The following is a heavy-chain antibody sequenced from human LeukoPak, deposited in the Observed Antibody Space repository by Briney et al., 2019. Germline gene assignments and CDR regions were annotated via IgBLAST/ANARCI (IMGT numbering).Heavy chain of an antibody. Sequence: HPGGSLRLSCAASGFTFSSYAMSWVRQAPGKGLEWVSAISGSGGSTYYADSVKGRFTISRDNSKNTLYLQMNSLRAEDTAVYYCAKDQGSGSGYYSWGYFDYWGQGTLVTVSS. D-gene: IGHD3-10*01. J-gene: IGHJ4*02. V-gene: IGHV3-23*01. CDR3: AKDQGSGSGYYSWGYFDY. CDR2: ISGSGGST. CDR1: GFTFSSYA.